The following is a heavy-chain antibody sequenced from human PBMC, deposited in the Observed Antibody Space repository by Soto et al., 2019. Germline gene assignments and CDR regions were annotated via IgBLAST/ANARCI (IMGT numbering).Heavy chain of an antibody. CDR1: GGSVNSDSYY. CDR2: ILNSGNT. CDR3: ARHWGIEVAGSRFDS. D-gene: IGHD2-2*01. Sequence: QVQLQESAPGLVRPSETLSLTCTVSGGSVNSDSYYWGWIRQPPGKGLEWIGSILNSGNTRYSPSIKMRVTITVNTSQNQFSLTLTPVTAADTALYYCARHWGIEVAGSRFDSWGLGTLVSVSS. V-gene: IGHV4-39*01. J-gene: IGHJ5*01.